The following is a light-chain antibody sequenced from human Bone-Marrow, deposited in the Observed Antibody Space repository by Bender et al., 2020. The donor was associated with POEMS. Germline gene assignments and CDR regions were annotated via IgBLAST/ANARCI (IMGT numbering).Light chain of an antibody. J-gene: IGLJ3*02. CDR2: NNS. CDR3: ATWDDSLNGWM. Sequence: QSVLTQPPSASGTPGQRVTISCSGSSSKFGSYPVNWYQQLPGAAPKLVIFNNSQRPSGVPDRFSGSNSGTSASLAISGLLSDEEDDLFCATWDDSLNGWMFGGGTKLTVL. CDR1: SSKFGSYP. V-gene: IGLV1-44*01.